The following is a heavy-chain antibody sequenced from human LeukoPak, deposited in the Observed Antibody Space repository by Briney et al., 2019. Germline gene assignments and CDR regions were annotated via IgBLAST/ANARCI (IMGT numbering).Heavy chain of an antibody. CDR2: IKQDESEK. CDR1: GFTFSSYW. D-gene: IGHD6-19*01. CDR3: VRGGTSGWDWYFDL. J-gene: IGHJ2*01. Sequence: GGSLRLSCAASGFTFSSYWMCWVRQAPGKGLEWVANIKQDESEKYYVDSVKGRYTISRDNAKNSLYLQMNSLRAEDTAVYYCVRGGTSGWDWYFDLWGRGTLVTVSS. V-gene: IGHV3-7*01.